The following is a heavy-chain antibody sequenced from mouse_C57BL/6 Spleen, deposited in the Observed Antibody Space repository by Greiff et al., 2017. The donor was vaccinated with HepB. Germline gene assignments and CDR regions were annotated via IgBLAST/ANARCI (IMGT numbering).Heavy chain of an antibody. CDR2: IDPSDSDT. V-gene: IGHV1-74*01. Sequence: QVQLQQPGAELVKPGASVKVSCKASGYTFTSYWMHWVKQRPGQGLEWIGRIDPSDSDTNYNQKFKGKATLTVDKSSSTAYMQLSSLTSEDSAVYYCAIPYDYVSYYYAMDYWGQGTSVTVSS. CDR1: GYTFTSYW. D-gene: IGHD2-4*01. J-gene: IGHJ4*01. CDR3: AIPYDYVSYYYAMDY.